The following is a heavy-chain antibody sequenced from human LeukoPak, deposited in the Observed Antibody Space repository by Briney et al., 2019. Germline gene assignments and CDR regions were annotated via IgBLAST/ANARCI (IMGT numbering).Heavy chain of an antibody. CDR3: ARESQPEFYDSSGPHAFDI. CDR2: IYYSGST. D-gene: IGHD3-22*01. CDR1: GGSISSGDYY. V-gene: IGHV4-30-4*01. Sequence: SETLSLTCTVSGGSISSGDYYWSWIRQPPGKGLEWIGYIYYSGSTYYNPSLKSRVTISVDTSKNQFSLKLSSVTAADTAVYYCARESQPEFYDSSGPHAFDIWGQGTMVTVSS. J-gene: IGHJ3*02.